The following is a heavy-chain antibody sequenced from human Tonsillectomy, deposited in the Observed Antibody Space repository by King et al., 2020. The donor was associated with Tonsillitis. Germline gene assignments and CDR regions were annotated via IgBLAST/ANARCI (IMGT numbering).Heavy chain of an antibody. Sequence: VQLVESGGGLVQPGGSLRLACAASGFTFSNYWIGWVRQAPGKGLEWVANIKQDGSEKPYVDSVKGRFTISRDNAKNSLFLQMNSLRAEDTAVYYCTRDSLAGTRDQSRYWGQGTLVTVSS. CDR1: GFTFSNYW. CDR3: TRDSLAGTRDQSRY. V-gene: IGHV3-7*01. D-gene: IGHD1-7*01. CDR2: IKQDGSEK. J-gene: IGHJ4*02.